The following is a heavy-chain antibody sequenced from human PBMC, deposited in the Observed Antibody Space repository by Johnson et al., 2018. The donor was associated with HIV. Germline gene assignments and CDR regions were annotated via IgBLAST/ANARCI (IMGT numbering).Heavy chain of an antibody. V-gene: IGHV3-33*01. Sequence: QVQLVESGGGVVQPGRSLRLSCGASGFTFSTYGMHWVRQTPGKGLEWVAVIWYDGSNKYYADSVRGRFTISRDNSKNTLYLQMNSLRAEDTAVYYCARLPSGYSRDGFNIGGQGTMVTVAS. CDR1: GFTFSTYG. J-gene: IGHJ3*02. CDR2: IWYDGSNK. D-gene: IGHD5-18*01. CDR3: ARLPSGYSRDGFNI.